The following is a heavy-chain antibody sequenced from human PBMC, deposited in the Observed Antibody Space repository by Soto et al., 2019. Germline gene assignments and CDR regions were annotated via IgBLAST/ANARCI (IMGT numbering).Heavy chain of an antibody. J-gene: IGHJ6*02. CDR2: MNPNSGNT. Sequence: ASVKVSFTASGYTFTSYDINWVRQATGQGLEWMGWMNPNSGNTGYAQKFQGRVTMTRNTSISTAYMELSSLRSEDTAVYYCARWYYYYYGMDVWGQGTTVTVSS. CDR1: GYTFTSYD. CDR3: ARWYYYYYGMDV. V-gene: IGHV1-8*01.